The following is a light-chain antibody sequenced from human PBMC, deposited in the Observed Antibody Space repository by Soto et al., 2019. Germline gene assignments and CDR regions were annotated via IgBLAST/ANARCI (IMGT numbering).Light chain of an antibody. CDR1: QSLLYSNGYNS. CDR2: LAS. V-gene: IGKV2-28*01. J-gene: IGKJ4*01. Sequence: DIEVTQSPLSLPVTPGEPASIFCRSSQSLLYSNGYNSLDWYLQKPGQAPQLLIYLASNRASGVTDRFSGSRSVTQFTLKSSRVEAEDVGVYYCMQALQIPPTFGGGTKVEIK. CDR3: MQALQIPPT.